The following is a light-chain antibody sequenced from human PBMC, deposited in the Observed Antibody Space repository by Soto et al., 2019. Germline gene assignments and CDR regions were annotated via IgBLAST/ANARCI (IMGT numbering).Light chain of an antibody. J-gene: IGKJ2*01. CDR3: QQRSNWPPVT. Sequence: EIVLTQSPATLSLSPGERATLSCRASQSVSSYLAWYQLKPGQAPRILIYDASNRATGIPARFSGSGSGTDFTLTISSLEPEDFAVYYCQQRSNWPPVTFGQGTKLEIK. CDR1: QSVSSY. V-gene: IGKV3-11*01. CDR2: DAS.